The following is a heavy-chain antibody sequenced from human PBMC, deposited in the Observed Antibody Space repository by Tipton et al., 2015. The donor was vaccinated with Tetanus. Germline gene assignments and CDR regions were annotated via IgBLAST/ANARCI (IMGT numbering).Heavy chain of an antibody. V-gene: IGHV1-2*02. D-gene: IGHD1-26*01. J-gene: IGHJ2*01. Sequence: QLVQSGAEVKKPGASVKVSCKASGYTFTGYYMHWVRQAPGQGLEWMGWINPNSGGTNYAQKFQGRVTMTRDTSISTAYMGLSRRRSDDPAVYYCAVPPRVGATAGSRYFDLWGRGTLVTVSS. CDR2: INPNSGGT. CDR3: AVPPRVGATAGSRYFDL. CDR1: GYTFTGYY.